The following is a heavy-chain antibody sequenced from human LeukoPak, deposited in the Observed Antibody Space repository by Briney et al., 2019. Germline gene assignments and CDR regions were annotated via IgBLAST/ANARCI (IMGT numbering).Heavy chain of an antibody. CDR2: ICYDGSNK. Sequence: PGGSLRLSCAASGFTLSSYGMHWVRQAPGKGLGWVAVICYDGSNKDYADSVKGRFTISRDNSKNTLYLQMNSLRAEDTAVYYCARGSISFINYYYYGMDVWGQGTTVTVSS. CDR1: GFTLSSYG. J-gene: IGHJ6*02. CDR3: ARGSISFINYYYYGMDV. V-gene: IGHV3-33*01. D-gene: IGHD2/OR15-2a*01.